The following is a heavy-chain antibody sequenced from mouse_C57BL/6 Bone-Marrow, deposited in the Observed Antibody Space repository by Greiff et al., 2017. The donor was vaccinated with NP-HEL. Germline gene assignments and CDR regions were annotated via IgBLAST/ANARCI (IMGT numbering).Heavy chain of an antibody. CDR1: GFSLTSYG. J-gene: IGHJ4*01. CDR2: IWSGGST. V-gene: IGHV2-2*01. Sequence: VKLVESGPGLVQPSQSLSITCTVSGFSLTSYGVHWVRQSPGKGLEWLGVIWSGGSTDYTAAFISRLSISKDNSKSQVFFKMNSLQADDTAIYYCARRDNSLAMDYWGQGTSVTVSS. CDR3: ARRDNSLAMDY. D-gene: IGHD1-3*01.